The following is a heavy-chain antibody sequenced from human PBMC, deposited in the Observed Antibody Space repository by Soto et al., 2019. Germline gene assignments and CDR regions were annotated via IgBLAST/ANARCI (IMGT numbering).Heavy chain of an antibody. CDR2: INGGNGNT. CDR3: ARDASGYSSSWYIDYLNY. Sequence: QVQLVQSGAELKKPGASVKVSCKSSGNTFPNYAIHWVRQAPGQRPEWMGWINGGNGNTYYSEKFQGRVTFTRDTSTSTVYMELSSLRSEDTAMYYCARDASGYSSSWYIDYLNYWGQGALVTVSS. V-gene: IGHV1-3*01. D-gene: IGHD6-13*01. J-gene: IGHJ4*02. CDR1: GNTFPNYA.